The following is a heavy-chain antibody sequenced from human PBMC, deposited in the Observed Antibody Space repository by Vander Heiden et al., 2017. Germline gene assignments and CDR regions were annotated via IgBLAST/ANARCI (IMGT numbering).Heavy chain of an antibody. CDR3: ARSVAGKHDY. Sequence: QVQLQQSGPGLAKPSQTLSLTCSISGDRVSSISAAWNWIRQSPSRGREWLGRTYYRSKWYNDYAVYVKSRTTINPDTSKNQFSLQLNSVTPEDTAVYYCARSVAGKHDYWGQGTLVTVSS. CDR2: TYYRSKWYN. D-gene: IGHD6-19*01. J-gene: IGHJ4*02. V-gene: IGHV6-1*01. CDR1: GDRVSSISAA.